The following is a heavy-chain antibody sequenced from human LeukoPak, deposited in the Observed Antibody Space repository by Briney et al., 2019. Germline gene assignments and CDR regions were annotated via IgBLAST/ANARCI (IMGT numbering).Heavy chain of an antibody. Sequence: PGGSLRLSCSASGFLFSSYAMHWVRQAPGTGLEYVSGISSNGGGTYYADSVKGRFTISRDNSKNTLYLQMSSLRAEDTAVYYCVKGDCSGASCYYFDYWGQGTLVTVSS. J-gene: IGHJ4*02. CDR3: VKGDCSGASCYYFDY. D-gene: IGHD2-15*01. CDR1: GFLFSSYA. V-gene: IGHV3-64D*09. CDR2: ISSNGGGT.